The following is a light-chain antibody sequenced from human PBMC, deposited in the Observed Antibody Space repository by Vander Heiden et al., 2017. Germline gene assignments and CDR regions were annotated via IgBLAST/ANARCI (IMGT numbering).Light chain of an antibody. J-gene: IGKJ2*01. Sequence: EIVMTQSPATLSVSPGERATLSCKAGQSVSSNLAWYQQKPGQAPRLLIYGASTRATGIPARFSGSGSGTEFTLTISSLQSEDFAVYYCQQENNWPYTFGQGTKLDIK. CDR2: GAS. CDR3: QQENNWPYT. CDR1: QSVSSN. V-gene: IGKV3-15*01.